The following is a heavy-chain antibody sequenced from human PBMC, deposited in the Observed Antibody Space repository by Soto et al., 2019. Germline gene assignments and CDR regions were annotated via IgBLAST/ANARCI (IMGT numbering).Heavy chain of an antibody. J-gene: IGHJ4*02. Sequence: ASLKFSCKASGGTFSSCRIKWVRQAPGQGLEWVGGIVPIYRTADYAQKFQGRVTITADESARTSYMELRSLKSQDTAVYYCVRDSGAQLGSSWGQGTLVTVSS. CDR1: GGTFSSCR. V-gene: IGHV1-69*13. CDR3: VRDSGAQLGSS. CDR2: IVPIYRTA. D-gene: IGHD6-13*01.